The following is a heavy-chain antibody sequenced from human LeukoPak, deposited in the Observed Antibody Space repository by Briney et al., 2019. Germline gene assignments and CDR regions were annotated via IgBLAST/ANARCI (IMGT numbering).Heavy chain of an antibody. D-gene: IGHD3-10*01. CDR3: ARDRLTYYSGSGSDF. V-gene: IGHV1-18*01. J-gene: IGHJ4*02. CDR2: ISVYNGNT. CDR1: GYTFTAYG. Sequence: ASVKVSCKASGYTFTAYGISWVRQAPGQGLEWMGWISVYNGNTNYTPKLQSRVTMTTDTSTSTAYMELRSLRSDDTAVYYCARDRLTYYSGSGSDFWGQGTLVTVSS.